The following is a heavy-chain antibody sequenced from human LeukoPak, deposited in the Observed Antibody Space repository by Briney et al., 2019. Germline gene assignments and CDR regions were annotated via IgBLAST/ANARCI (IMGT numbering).Heavy chain of an antibody. J-gene: IGHJ4*02. V-gene: IGHV4-30-2*01. CDR2: IYHSGST. D-gene: IGHD2-15*01. CDR1: GGSISSGGYS. CDR3: ARGFVEPRYCSGGSCPPNY. Sequence: SETLSLTCAVSGGSISSGGYSWSWIRQPPGKGLEWIVYIYHSGSTYYNPSLKSRVTISVDRSKNQFSLKLSSVTAADTAVYYCARGFVEPRYCSGGSCPPNYWGQGTLVTVSS.